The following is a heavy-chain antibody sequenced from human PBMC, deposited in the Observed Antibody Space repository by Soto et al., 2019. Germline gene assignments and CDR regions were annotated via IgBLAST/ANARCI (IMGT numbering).Heavy chain of an antibody. CDR3: ARRYCSSTSCYNWFDP. V-gene: IGHV4-59*08. J-gene: IGHJ5*02. CDR1: GGSISSYY. CDR2: IYYSGST. Sequence: SETLSLTCTVSGGSISSYYWSWIRQPPGKGLEWIGYIYYSGSTNYNPSLKSRVTISVDTSNNQFSLKLSSVTAADTAVYYCARRYCSSTSCYNWFDPWGQGTLVTVSS. D-gene: IGHD2-2*01.